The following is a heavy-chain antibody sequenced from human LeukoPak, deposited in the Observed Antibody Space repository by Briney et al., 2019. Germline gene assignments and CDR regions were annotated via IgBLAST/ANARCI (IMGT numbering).Heavy chain of an antibody. CDR1: GGSLSTNY. CDR2: ISHSGST. Sequence: PSETLSLTCTVYGGSLSTNYWSWIRQSPGKGLEWIGEISHSGSTNYNPSLKSRVTISVDTSKSQFSLKLTSVTAADTAVYYCARGRSITIFGVVIDAFDIWGQGTMVTVSS. CDR3: ARGRSITIFGVVIDAFDI. V-gene: IGHV4-34*01. J-gene: IGHJ3*02. D-gene: IGHD3-3*01.